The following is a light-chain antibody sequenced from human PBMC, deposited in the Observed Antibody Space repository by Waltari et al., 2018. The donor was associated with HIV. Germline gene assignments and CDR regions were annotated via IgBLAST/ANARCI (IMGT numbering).Light chain of an antibody. CDR1: VGGYNY. Sequence: VGGYNYVSWYQQHPGKAPKLMIYEVSNRPSGVSNRFSGSKSGNTASLTISGLQAEDEADYYCSSYTSSSTPYVVFGGGTKLTVL. V-gene: IGLV2-14*01. J-gene: IGLJ2*01. CDR3: SSYTSSSTPYVV. CDR2: EVS.